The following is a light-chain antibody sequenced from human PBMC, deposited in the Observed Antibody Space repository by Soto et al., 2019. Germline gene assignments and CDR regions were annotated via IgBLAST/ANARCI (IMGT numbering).Light chain of an antibody. Sequence: QSVLSQPASVSGSPGQSITMSCTGSSSDFGDDKYVSWYQQQPGKGPNLLIYGVTNRPSGVSNRFSGSKSGNTASLTISGLQVEDEADYFCGSFTTRRIWLFGGGTKLAVL. V-gene: IGLV2-14*01. J-gene: IGLJ3*02. CDR2: GVT. CDR1: SSDFGDDKY. CDR3: GSFTTRRIWL.